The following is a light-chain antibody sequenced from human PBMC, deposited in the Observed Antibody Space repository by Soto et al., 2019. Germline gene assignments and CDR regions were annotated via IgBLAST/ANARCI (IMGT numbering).Light chain of an antibody. CDR2: DAS. V-gene: IGKV3-20*01. CDR1: QTVRNNY. J-gene: IGKJ4*01. Sequence: EFVLTQSPCTLSLSPGERATLSCRASQTVRNNYLAWYQQKPGQAPRLLIYDASSRATGIPDRFSGGGSGTDFTLTISRLEPEDFAVYYCQQFSSYPLTFAGGTKVDIK. CDR3: QQFSSYPLT.